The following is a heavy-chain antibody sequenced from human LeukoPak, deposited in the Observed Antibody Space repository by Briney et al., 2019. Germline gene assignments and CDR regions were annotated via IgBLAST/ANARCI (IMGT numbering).Heavy chain of an antibody. D-gene: IGHD6-19*01. Sequence: GGSLRLSCAASGFTFSSYAMHWVRQAPGKGLEWVAVISYDGSNKYYADSVKGRFTISRDNSKNTLYLQMNSLRAEDTAVYYCAKDGAQEWLVLFWGQGTLVTVSS. CDR2: ISYDGSNK. J-gene: IGHJ4*02. CDR3: AKDGAQEWLVLF. V-gene: IGHV3-30-3*01. CDR1: GFTFSSYA.